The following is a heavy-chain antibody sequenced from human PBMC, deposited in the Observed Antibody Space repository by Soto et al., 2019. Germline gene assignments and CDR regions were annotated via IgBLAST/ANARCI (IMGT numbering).Heavy chain of an antibody. D-gene: IGHD3-3*01. V-gene: IGHV3-23*01. CDR2: ISGSGGST. CDR3: AKDPRHYDFWSGYYTPYYFDY. Sequence: GGSLRLSCAASGFTFSSYAMSWVRQAPGKGLEWVSAISGSGGSTYYADSVKGRFTISRDNSKNTLYLQMNSLRAEDTAVYYCAKDPRHYDFWSGYYTPYYFDYWGQGTLVTVSS. J-gene: IGHJ4*02. CDR1: GFTFSSYA.